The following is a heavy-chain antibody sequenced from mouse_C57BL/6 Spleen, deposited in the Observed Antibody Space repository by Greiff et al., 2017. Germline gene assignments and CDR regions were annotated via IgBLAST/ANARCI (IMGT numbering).Heavy chain of an antibody. V-gene: IGHV3-3*01. CDR3: ARSFYYGSSGNAMDY. D-gene: IGHD1-1*01. CDR1: GFSINSDCY. CDR2: TFYSGIT. J-gene: IGHJ4*01. Sequence: EVKLVESGPSLVRPSQTLSLTCTVTGFSINSDCYWIWIRQFPGNKLEYIGYTFYSGITYYNPSLESRTYITRDTSKNQFSLKLSSVTTEDTATYYCARSFYYGSSGNAMDYWGQGTSVTVSS.